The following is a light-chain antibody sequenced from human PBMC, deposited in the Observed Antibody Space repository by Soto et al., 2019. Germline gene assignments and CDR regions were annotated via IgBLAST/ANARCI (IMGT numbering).Light chain of an antibody. CDR3: SASSSRTTFV. CDR1: SSDIGRYNY. V-gene: IGLV2-14*01. Sequence: QSALTQPASVSGSPGQSITISCTGTSSDIGRYNYVSWYQQHPGKAPKLIIYEVSNRPSGVSSRFSGSKSGNTASLSISGLQAEDEADYYCSASSSRTTFVFGTGPKLTVL. CDR2: EVS. J-gene: IGLJ1*01.